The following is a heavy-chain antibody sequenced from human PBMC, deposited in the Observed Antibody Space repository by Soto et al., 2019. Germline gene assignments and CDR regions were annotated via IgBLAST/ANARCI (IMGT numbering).Heavy chain of an antibody. CDR2: IYYSGST. J-gene: IGHJ5*02. CDR3: ARELSGGHCTNGVCNNWFDP. D-gene: IGHD2-8*01. V-gene: IGHV4-61*01. Sequence: PSETLSLTCTVSGGSVSSGSYYWSWIRQPPGKGLEWIGYIYYSGSTNYNPSLKSRVTISVDTSKNQFSLKLSSVTAADTAVYYCARELSGGHCTNGVCNNWFDPWGQGTMVTVSS. CDR1: GGSVSSGSYY.